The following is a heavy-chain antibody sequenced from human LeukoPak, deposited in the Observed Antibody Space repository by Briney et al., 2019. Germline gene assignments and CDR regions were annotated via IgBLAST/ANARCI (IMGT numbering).Heavy chain of an antibody. D-gene: IGHD1-7*01. J-gene: IGHJ6*02. CDR2: ILYDGSKK. CDR3: AKDHSELRDHYFGMDV. CDR1: GFTFNIYG. Sequence: PGGSLRLSCAASGFTFNIYGMHWVRQAPGKGLEWVAAILYDGSKKYQADPVEGRFTVSRDNSKNTLDLQMNSLRAEDTAVYYCAKDHSELRDHYFGMDVWGQGTTVTVSS. V-gene: IGHV3-30*18.